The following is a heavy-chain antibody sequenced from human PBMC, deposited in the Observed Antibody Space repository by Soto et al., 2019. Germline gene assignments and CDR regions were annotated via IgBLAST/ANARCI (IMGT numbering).Heavy chain of an antibody. J-gene: IGHJ5*02. CDR3: ARGPAYSGYDP. V-gene: IGHV4-59*01. Sequence: PSETLSLTCTVSGGSISSYYWSWIRQPPGKGLEWIGYIYYSGSTNYNPSLKSRVTISVDTSKNQFSLKLSSVTAADTAVYYCARGPAYSGYDPWAQGTLVTVSS. CDR2: IYYSGST. D-gene: IGHD5-12*01. CDR1: GGSISSYY.